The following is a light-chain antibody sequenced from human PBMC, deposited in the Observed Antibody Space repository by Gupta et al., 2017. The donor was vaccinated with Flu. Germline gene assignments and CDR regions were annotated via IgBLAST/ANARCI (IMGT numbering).Light chain of an antibody. V-gene: IGLV1-44*01. CDR3: AAWDDRVNGGM. CDR2: TND. J-gene: IGLJ3*02. CDR1: STNIGSNS. Sequence: QSVLPQPPSASGPPGQTVTISCSGSSTNIGSNSLNWHQHLPGTAPELLIDTNDQRPPGAPDRFSGSKSGTAASLAISGLQSEDEADYYCAAWDDRVNGGMFGGGTKLTVL.